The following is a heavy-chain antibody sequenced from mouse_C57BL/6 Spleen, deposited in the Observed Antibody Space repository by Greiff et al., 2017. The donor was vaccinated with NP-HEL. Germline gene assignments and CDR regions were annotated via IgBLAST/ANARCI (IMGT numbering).Heavy chain of an antibody. V-gene: IGHV1-69*01. CDR3: ARSGYYYGTPYYFDY. CDR1: GYTFTSYW. J-gene: IGHJ2*01. Sequence: VQLQQSGAELVMPGASVKLSCKASGYTFTSYWMHWVKQRPGQGLEWIGEIDPSDSYTNYNQKFNGKSTLTVDKSSSTAYMQLSSLTSEDSAVYYCARSGYYYGTPYYFDYWGQGTTLTVSS. CDR2: IDPSDSYT. D-gene: IGHD1-1*01.